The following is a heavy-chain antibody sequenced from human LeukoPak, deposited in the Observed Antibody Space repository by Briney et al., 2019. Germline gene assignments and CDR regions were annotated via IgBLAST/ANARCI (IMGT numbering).Heavy chain of an antibody. CDR3: AREVAAAGTSRGSFDY. D-gene: IGHD6-13*01. V-gene: IGHV1-69*05. Sequence: SVKVSCKASGGTFSSYAISWVLQAPGQGLEWMGRIIPIFGTANYAQKFQGRVTITTDESTSTAYMELSSLRSEDTAVYYCAREVAAAGTSRGSFDYWGQGTLVTVSS. J-gene: IGHJ4*02. CDR2: IIPIFGTA. CDR1: GGTFSSYA.